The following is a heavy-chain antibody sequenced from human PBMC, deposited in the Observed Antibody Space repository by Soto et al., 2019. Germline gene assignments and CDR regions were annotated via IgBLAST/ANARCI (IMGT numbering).Heavy chain of an antibody. V-gene: IGHV5-51*01. J-gene: IGHJ4*02. CDR2: IYPGDSDT. D-gene: IGHD5-18*01. Sequence: GESLKISCKGSGYSFTSYWISWVRQMPGKGLEWMGIIYPGDSDTRYSPSFQGQVTISADKSISTAYLQWSSLKASDTAMYYCARSQYSYGYEWNYWGQGTLVTVSS. CDR1: GYSFTSYW. CDR3: ARSQYSYGYEWNY.